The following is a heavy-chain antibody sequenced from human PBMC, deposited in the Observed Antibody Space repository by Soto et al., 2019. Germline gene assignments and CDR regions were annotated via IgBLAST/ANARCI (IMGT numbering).Heavy chain of an antibody. CDR2: INSDGSST. Sequence: PGGSLSLSCAASGFTFSSYWMHWVRQAPGKGLVWVSRINSDGSSTSYADSVKGRFTISRDNAKNTLYLQMNSLRAEDTAVYYCARESRDLYYDYYYGMDVWGQGTTVTVSS. V-gene: IGHV3-74*01. J-gene: IGHJ6*02. CDR1: GFTFSSYW. CDR3: ARESRDLYYDYYYGMDV.